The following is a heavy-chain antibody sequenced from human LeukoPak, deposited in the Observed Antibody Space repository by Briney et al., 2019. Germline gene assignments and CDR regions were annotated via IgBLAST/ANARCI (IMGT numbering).Heavy chain of an antibody. Sequence: ASVNVSCKASGYTFTSYGISWVRQAPGQGLEWMGWISAYNGNTNYAQKLQGRVTMTTDTSTSTAYMELRSLRSDDTAVYYCARVVLRFLEWSLDSDYWGQGTLVTVSS. CDR1: GYTFTSYG. D-gene: IGHD3-3*01. CDR2: ISAYNGNT. J-gene: IGHJ4*02. CDR3: ARVVLRFLEWSLDSDY. V-gene: IGHV1-18*01.